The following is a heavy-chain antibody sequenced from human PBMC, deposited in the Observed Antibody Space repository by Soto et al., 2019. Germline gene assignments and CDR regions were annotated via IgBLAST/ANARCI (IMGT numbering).Heavy chain of an antibody. Sequence: QVQLVESGGGVVQPGRSLRLSCAASGFTFSSYAMHWVRQAPGKGLEWVAVISYDGSNKYYADSVKGRFTISRGNSKNTLYLQMNSLRAEDTAVYYCARDPTLSTYLDYWGQGTLVTVSS. V-gene: IGHV3-30-3*01. J-gene: IGHJ4*02. CDR1: GFTFSSYA. D-gene: IGHD2-15*01. CDR3: ARDPTLSTYLDY. CDR2: ISYDGSNK.